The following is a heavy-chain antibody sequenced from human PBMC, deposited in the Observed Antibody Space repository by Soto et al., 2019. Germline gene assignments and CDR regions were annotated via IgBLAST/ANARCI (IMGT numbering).Heavy chain of an antibody. J-gene: IGHJ5*01. CDR1: GGSISPYY. CDR3: ARLGKYYQSLDS. Sequence: SETLSLTCTVSGGSISPYYWSWIRQPPGKGLEWVGYIYYAGTTSYNPSLKSRVTISLETSKSQFSLRLSSVTAADTAVYYCARLGKYYQSLDSWGPGSLVTVSS. CDR2: IYYAGTT. V-gene: IGHV4-59*08. D-gene: IGHD2-2*01.